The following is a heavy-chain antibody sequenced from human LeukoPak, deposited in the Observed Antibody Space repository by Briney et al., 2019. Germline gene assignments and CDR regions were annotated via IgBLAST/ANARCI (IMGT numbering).Heavy chain of an antibody. CDR1: GFTFSSHG. V-gene: IGHV3-23*01. CDR3: AKDDAWGRYKD. Sequence: GCLRLSCAASGFTFSSHGMNWVRQAPGKGLEWVSGISPSGGITYYTDSVKGRFTISRDNSKNTVSLQMNSLRGEDTAVYYCAKDDAWGRYKDWGQGTLVTVSS. J-gene: IGHJ1*01. CDR2: ISPSGGIT. D-gene: IGHD3-16*01.